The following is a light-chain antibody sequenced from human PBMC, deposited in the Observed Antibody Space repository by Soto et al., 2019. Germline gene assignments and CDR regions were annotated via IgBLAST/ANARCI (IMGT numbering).Light chain of an antibody. CDR2: AAS. V-gene: IGKV1-6*01. CDR1: QGIRND. Sequence: AIHMTQSPSSLSASVLDIVTITFLASQGIRNDLGWYQQKPGKAPKLLIYAASSLQSGVPSRFSGSGSDTDFTLTISSLQPEDFATYYCLQDYNYPRTFGQGTKVDI. CDR3: LQDYNYPRT. J-gene: IGKJ1*01.